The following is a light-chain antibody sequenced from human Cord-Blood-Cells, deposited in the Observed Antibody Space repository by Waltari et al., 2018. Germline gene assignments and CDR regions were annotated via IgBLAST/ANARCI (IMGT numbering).Light chain of an antibody. V-gene: IGLV1-44*01. J-gene: IGLJ3*02. Sequence: QSVLTQPPSASGTPAQRVTISCSGSSSNIGSNTLNWYQQLPGTAPKLLIYSNNQRPSGVPDRFSGYKSGTSASLAISGLQSEDEADYYCAAWDDSLKEVFGGGTKLTVL. CDR2: SNN. CDR3: AAWDDSLKEV. CDR1: SSNIGSNT.